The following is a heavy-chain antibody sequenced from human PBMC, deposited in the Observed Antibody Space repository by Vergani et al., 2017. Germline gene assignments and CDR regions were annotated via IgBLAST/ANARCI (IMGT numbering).Heavy chain of an antibody. CDR2: IRSKANSYAT. Sequence: EVQLVESGGGLVQPGGSLKLSCAASGFTFSGSAMHWVRQASGKGLEWVGRIRSKANSYATAYAASVKGRFTISRDDSKNTAYLQMNSLKTEDTAVYYCAKHLPTGADAFDIWGQGTMVTVSS. J-gene: IGHJ3*02. V-gene: IGHV3-73*02. CDR3: AKHLPTGADAFDI. D-gene: IGHD7-27*01. CDR1: GFTFSGSA.